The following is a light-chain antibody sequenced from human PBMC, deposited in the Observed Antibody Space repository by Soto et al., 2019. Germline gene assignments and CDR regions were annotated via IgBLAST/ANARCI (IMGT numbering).Light chain of an antibody. V-gene: IGLV2-8*01. J-gene: IGLJ1*01. Sequence: QSVLTQPPSASGSPGQSVIISCTGTSGDIGGYDYVSWYQQHPGKAPKLMIYEVTKRPLGVPDRFSGSKSGNTASLTVSGLQAEDEADYYCSSYAGSNNPYVFGTGTKLTVL. CDR3: SSYAGSNNPYV. CDR1: SGDIGGYDY. CDR2: EVT.